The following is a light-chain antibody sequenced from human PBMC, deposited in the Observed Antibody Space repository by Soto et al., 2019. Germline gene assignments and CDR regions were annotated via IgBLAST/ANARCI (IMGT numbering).Light chain of an antibody. Sequence: QSALTQPPSASGSPGQSVTISCTGTKNDVGFYDFVSWYQHHPGKAPRLIIYEVVQRPSGVPDRFSGSKSGNTASLTVSGLQAADEADYFCKSYAGSNTYVFXSGTKATVL. CDR2: EVV. J-gene: IGLJ1*01. CDR1: KNDVGFYDF. V-gene: IGLV2-8*01. CDR3: KSYAGSNTYV.